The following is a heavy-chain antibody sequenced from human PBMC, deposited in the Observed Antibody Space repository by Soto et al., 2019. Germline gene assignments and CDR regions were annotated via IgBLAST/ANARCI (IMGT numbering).Heavy chain of an antibody. CDR2: ISSSGSNR. V-gene: IGHV3-48*03. Sequence: GGSLRLSCAVSGFTFSSYEMNWVRQAPGKGLEWVSYISSSGSNRYYADSVKGRFTISRDNAKNSLYLQMNSLRAKDTAVYYCARDYGGKSHYFDYWAQGALVTVSS. CDR1: GFTFSSYE. D-gene: IGHD4-17*01. J-gene: IGHJ4*02. CDR3: ARDYGGKSHYFDY.